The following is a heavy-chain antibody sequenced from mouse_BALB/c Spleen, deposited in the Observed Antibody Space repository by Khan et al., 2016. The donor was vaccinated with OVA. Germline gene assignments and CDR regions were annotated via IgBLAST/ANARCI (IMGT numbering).Heavy chain of an antibody. J-gene: IGHJ3*01. V-gene: IGHV5-6*01. CDR2: VSTGCCYT. D-gene: IGHD1-1*01. CDR1: GFTFSTYG. CDR3: ARRAYYNDGEGFAF. Sequence: EVELVESGGDLVKPGGSLKLSCAASGFTFSTYGMSWVRLTPYKRLEWVSTVSTGCCYTSSPDSVMGRFTISSANAKNTLYLQMSSLKSEDPSMFYCARRAYYNDGEGFAFWCEGTMVTVSA.